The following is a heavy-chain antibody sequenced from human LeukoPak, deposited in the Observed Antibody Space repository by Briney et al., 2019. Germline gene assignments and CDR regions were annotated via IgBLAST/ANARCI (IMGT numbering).Heavy chain of an antibody. D-gene: IGHD3-10*01. V-gene: IGHV3-30*18. CDR2: ISYDGSNK. CDR3: AKGMVRGAIDY. Sequence: GGSLRLSCAASGFTFSSYGMHWVRQAPGKGLEWVAVISYDGSNKYYADSVKGGFTISRDNSKNTLYLQMNSLRAEDTAVYYCAKGMVRGAIDYWGQGTLVTVSS. CDR1: GFTFSSYG. J-gene: IGHJ4*02.